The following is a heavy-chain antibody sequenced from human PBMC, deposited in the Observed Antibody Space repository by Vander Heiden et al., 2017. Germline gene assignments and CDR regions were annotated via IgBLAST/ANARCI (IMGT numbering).Heavy chain of an antibody. V-gene: IGHV3-30*04. Sequence: QVQLVESGGGVVQPGRSLRLSCAASGFTLSSSAMHWVRQAPGKGLEWVAVISYDGSQKYYADSMKGRFTISRDNSMNTLYLEMNTLRTEGTTRYFCARDRGRIRGILGDFDYWGLGTLVTVSS. CDR3: ARDRGRIRGILGDFDY. CDR2: ISYDGSQK. J-gene: IGHJ4*02. CDR1: GFTLSSSA. D-gene: IGHD3-10*01.